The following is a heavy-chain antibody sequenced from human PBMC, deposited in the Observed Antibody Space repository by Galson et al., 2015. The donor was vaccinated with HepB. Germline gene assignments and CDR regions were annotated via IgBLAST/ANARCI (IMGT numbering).Heavy chain of an antibody. CDR1: GGSFSGYY. D-gene: IGHD2-15*01. CDR2: INHSGST. J-gene: IGHJ4*02. CDR3: ARGCSGGSCYGGFDY. V-gene: IGHV4-34*01. Sequence: SETLSLTCAVYGGSFSGYYWSWIRQPPGKGLEWIGEINHSGSTNYNPSLKSRVTISVDTSKNQFSLKLSSVTAADTAAYYCARGCSGGSCYGGFDYWGQGTLVTVSS.